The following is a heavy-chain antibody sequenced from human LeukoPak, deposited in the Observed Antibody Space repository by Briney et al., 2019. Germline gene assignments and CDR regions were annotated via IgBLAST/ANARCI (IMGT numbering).Heavy chain of an antibody. CDR1: GFTFEDYD. J-gene: IGHJ4*02. D-gene: IGHD3-3*01. CDR2: IKWNDGST. CDR3: ARDRNDYDFWSGYSMSYFDY. V-gene: IGHV3-20*04. Sequence: GGSLRLSCAASGFTFEDYDMNWVRQAPGKGLECVSGIKWNDGSTGYADSVRGRFTISRDNAKNSLYLQMNSLRAEDTALYYCARDRNDYDFWSGYSMSYFDYWGQGTLVTVSS.